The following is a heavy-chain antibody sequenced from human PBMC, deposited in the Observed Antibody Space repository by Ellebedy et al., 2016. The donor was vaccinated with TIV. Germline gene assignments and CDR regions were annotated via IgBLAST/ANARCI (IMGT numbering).Heavy chain of an antibody. V-gene: IGHV1-2*04. CDR3: AKELVSRDSLSFDY. Sequence: AASVKVSCKASGYTFTGYYMHWVRQAPGQGLEWMGWINPNSGGTNYAQKFQGWVTMTRDTSISTAYMELSRLRSDDTAVYYCAKELVSRDSLSFDYWGLGTQVTVTS. CDR2: INPNSGGT. J-gene: IGHJ4*02. CDR1: GYTFTGYY. D-gene: IGHD3-9*01.